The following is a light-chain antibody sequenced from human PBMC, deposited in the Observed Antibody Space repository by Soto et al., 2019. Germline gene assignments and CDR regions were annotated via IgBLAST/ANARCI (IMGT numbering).Light chain of an antibody. CDR2: ASF. J-gene: IGKJ4*01. V-gene: IGKV3-15*01. CDR3: QHYNNWPLT. Sequence: EIVMTQSPATLSVSPGERATLSCRASQSVNNNLAWYQQKPGQAPRLLIYASFTRATGVPARFSGSGSGTEFTLTISSLQSEDFAVYYCQHYNNWPLTFGGGTKVEIK. CDR1: QSVNNN.